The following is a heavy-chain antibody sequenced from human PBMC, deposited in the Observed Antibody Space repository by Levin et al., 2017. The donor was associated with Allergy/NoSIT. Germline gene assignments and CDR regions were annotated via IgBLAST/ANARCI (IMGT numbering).Heavy chain of an antibody. CDR3: ARGGFGGSYGIDY. V-gene: IGHV3-48*01. D-gene: IGHD1-26*01. Sequence: PGGSLRLSCAASGFTFSSYSMNWVRQAPGKGLEWVSYISSSSSTIYYADSVKGRFTISRDNAKNTLYLQMNSLRAEDTAVYYCARGGFGGSYGIDYWGQGTLVTVSS. J-gene: IGHJ4*02. CDR1: GFTFSSYS. CDR2: ISSSSSTI.